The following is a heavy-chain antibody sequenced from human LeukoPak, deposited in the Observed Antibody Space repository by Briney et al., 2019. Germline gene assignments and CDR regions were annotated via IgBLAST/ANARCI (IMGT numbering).Heavy chain of an antibody. D-gene: IGHD3-10*01. Sequence: PSETLSLTCTVSGGSISSSSYYWGWIRQPPGKGLEWIGSIYYSGSTYYNPSLKSRVTISVDTSKNQFSLKLSSVTAADTAVYFCARDEIGSSEYWGQGTLITASS. CDR3: ARDEIGSSEY. V-gene: IGHV4-39*02. CDR1: GGSISSSSYY. J-gene: IGHJ4*02. CDR2: IYYSGST.